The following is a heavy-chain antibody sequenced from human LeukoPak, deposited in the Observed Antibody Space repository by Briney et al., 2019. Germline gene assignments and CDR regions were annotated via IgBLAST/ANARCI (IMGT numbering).Heavy chain of an antibody. V-gene: IGHV3-30*04. Sequence: GGSLRLSCAASGFTFSSYAMHWVRQAPGKGLEWVAVISYDGSNKYYADSVKGRFTISRDNSKNTLYLQMNSLRAEDTAVYYCARAYRGRSYYYYYYMDVWGKGTTVTISS. J-gene: IGHJ6*03. CDR1: GFTFSSYA. CDR2: ISYDGSNK. CDR3: ARAYRGRSYYYYYYMDV. D-gene: IGHD3-16*02.